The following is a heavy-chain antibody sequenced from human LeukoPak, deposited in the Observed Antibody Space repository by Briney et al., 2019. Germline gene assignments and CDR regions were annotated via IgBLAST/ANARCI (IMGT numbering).Heavy chain of an antibody. CDR2: IYHSGST. CDR3: AVLTVYSSGWWLDY. D-gene: IGHD6-19*01. CDR1: GGSISSSNW. Sequence: SGTLSLTCAVSGGSISSSNWWSWVRQPPGKGLEWIGEIYHSGSTNYNPSLKSRVTISVDKSKNQFSLKLSSVTAADTAVYYCAVLTVYSSGWWLDYWGQGTLVTVSS. J-gene: IGHJ4*02. V-gene: IGHV4-4*02.